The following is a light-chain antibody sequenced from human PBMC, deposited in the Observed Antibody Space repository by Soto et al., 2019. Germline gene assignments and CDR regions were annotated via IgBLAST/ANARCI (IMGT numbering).Light chain of an antibody. CDR2: LNSDGSH. Sequence: QPVLTQSPSASASLGASVKLTCTLSSGHSSYAIAWHQQQPEKGPRYLMKLNSDGSHSKGDGIPDRFSGSSSGAERYLTIPRLQSEDEAGYYCQTWGTGIRVFGGGTKLTVL. CDR3: QTWGTGIRV. J-gene: IGLJ2*01. CDR1: SGHSSYA. V-gene: IGLV4-69*01.